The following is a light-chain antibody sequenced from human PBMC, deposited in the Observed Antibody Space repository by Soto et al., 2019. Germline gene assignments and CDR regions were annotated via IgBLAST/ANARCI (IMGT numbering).Light chain of an antibody. CDR3: QQYGSSLWT. Sequence: EVVLTQSPGTLSLSPGERASLSCRASQSVGSTYLAWYQQKLGQAPRLLMYGTSTRATGIPDRFSGSGSGTDFTLTISRLEPEDFAVYYCQQYGSSLWTFGHGTKVEIK. V-gene: IGKV3-20*01. J-gene: IGKJ1*01. CDR2: GTS. CDR1: QSVGSTY.